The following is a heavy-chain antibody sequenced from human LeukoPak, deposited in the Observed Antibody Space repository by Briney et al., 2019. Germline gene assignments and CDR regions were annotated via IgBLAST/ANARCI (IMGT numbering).Heavy chain of an antibody. CDR3: ARAQHLADSSAYYYGYFDR. CDR2: ISAYNGNT. CDR1: RYTFPSYG. V-gene: IGHV1-18*03. J-gene: IGHJ2*01. Sequence: GASVKVSCKASRYTFPSYGISWVRQAPGQGLEWMGWISAYNGNTNFAPKPQDRVTKTTDPSQDTAHMDRRSLRFDDMAVHFFARAQHLADSSAYYYGYFDRWGGGALVTVSS. D-gene: IGHD3-22*01.